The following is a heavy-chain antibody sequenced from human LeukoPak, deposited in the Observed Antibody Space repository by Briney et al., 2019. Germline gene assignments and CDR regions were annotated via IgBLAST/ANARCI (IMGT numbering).Heavy chain of an antibody. CDR1: GGSISSYY. V-gene: IGHV4-59*01. D-gene: IGHD2-15*01. Sequence: SETLSLTCTVSGGSISSYYWSWIRQPPGKGLEWIGYIYYSGSTNYNPSLKSRVTISVDTSKNQFSLKLSSVTAADTAAYYCARDRIGYCSGGSCYTKVWYFDLWGRGTLVTVSS. CDR3: ARDRIGYCSGGSCYTKVWYFDL. CDR2: IYYSGST. J-gene: IGHJ2*01.